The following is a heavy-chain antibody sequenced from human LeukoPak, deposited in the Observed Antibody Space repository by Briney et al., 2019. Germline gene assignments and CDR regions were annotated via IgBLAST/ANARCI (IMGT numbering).Heavy chain of an antibody. CDR3: ARGRGQWLVHNWFDP. CDR1: GFTFSSYA. D-gene: IGHD6-19*01. Sequence: GGSLRLSCAASGFTFSSYAMHWVRQAPGKGLERVAVISYGGSNKYYADSVKGRFTISRDNSKNTLYLQMNSLRAEDTAVYYCARGRGQWLVHNWFDPWGQGTLVTVSS. CDR2: ISYGGSNK. V-gene: IGHV3-30*04. J-gene: IGHJ5*02.